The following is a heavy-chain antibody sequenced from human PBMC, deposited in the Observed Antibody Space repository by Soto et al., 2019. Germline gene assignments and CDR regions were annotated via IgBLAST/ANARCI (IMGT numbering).Heavy chain of an antibody. CDR1: GFTFSSFW. J-gene: IGHJ4*02. Sequence: EVQLVESGGGLVQPGGSLRLPCAASGFTFSSFWMYWVRQAPGKGLVWVSRINSDASTTSYADSVKGRFTISRDNAKNTLYLPMNSLRAEDTAVYYCARIPPGWGGGQLVLDYWGQGTLVTVSS. D-gene: IGHD6-13*01. CDR3: ARIPPGWGGGQLVLDY. V-gene: IGHV3-74*01. CDR2: INSDASTT.